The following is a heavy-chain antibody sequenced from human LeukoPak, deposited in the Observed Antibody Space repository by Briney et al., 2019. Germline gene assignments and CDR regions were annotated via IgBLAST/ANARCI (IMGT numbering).Heavy chain of an antibody. CDR2: IYHSGST. V-gene: IGHV4-38-2*01. Sequence: SETLSLTCAVSGYSIRSGYYWGWIRQPPGKGLEWIGSIYHSGSTYYNPSLKSRVTISVDTSKKQFSLKLTSVTAADTAVYYCAGAWDSSGYVDYWGQGTLVTVSS. J-gene: IGHJ4*02. CDR1: GYSIRSGYY. CDR3: AGAWDSSGYVDY. D-gene: IGHD3-22*01.